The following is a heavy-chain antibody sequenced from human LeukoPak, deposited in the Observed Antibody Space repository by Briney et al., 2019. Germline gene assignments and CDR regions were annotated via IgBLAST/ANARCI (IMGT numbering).Heavy chain of an antibody. V-gene: IGHV3-7*01. D-gene: IGHD6-19*01. J-gene: IGHJ4*02. CDR2: INPDGSDT. CDR3: VRWGVTAGMQD. CDR1: GFTFSSDW. Sequence: PGGSLRLSCEASGFTFSSDWMGWVRQAPGKGLEWVANINPDGSDTYHVDSVKGRFTISRSNAKKSLFLQMNSLRAEDTALYHCVRWGVTAGMQDWGQGTLVTVSS.